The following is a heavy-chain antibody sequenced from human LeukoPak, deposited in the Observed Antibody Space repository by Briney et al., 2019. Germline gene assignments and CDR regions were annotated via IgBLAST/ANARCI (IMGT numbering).Heavy chain of an antibody. D-gene: IGHD1-26*01. CDR1: GYTLTELS. J-gene: IGHJ3*02. CDR3: ATQIPLLGARALDAFDI. V-gene: IGHV1-24*01. Sequence: ASVKVSCKVSGYTLTELSMHWVRQAPGKGLEWMGGFDPEDGETIYAQKFQGRVTMTEDTSTDTAYMELSSLRSEDTAVYYCATQIPLLGARALDAFDIWGQGTMVTVSS. CDR2: FDPEDGET.